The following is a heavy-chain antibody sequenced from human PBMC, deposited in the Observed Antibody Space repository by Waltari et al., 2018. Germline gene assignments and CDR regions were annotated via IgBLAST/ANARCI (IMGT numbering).Heavy chain of an antibody. CDR1: GCSISSYN. CDR3: ARGGARPFDF. D-gene: IGHD6-6*01. CDR2: IYNSGKA. V-gene: IGHV4-59*01. J-gene: IGHJ4*02. Sequence: QVQLQESGPGLVKPSETLSLTCTVSGCSISSYNWNWIRQPPGKGLEWFGYIYNSGKANYDPSLKSRVTISVDTSKNQFSLKLSSVAAADSAVYYCARGGARPFDFWGQGTLVTVSS.